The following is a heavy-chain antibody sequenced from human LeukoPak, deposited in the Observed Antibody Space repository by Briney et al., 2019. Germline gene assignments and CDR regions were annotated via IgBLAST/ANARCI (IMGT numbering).Heavy chain of an antibody. J-gene: IGHJ1*01. CDR1: GYDFSVNW. Sequence: KISCKASGYDFSVNWIGWVRQMPGKGLEWMGVIYCGGSDTKYSSSFQGQVTISVDKSINTAYLQWSSLKASDTAIYYCARHGGGNSWPFQHWGQGTLVTVSS. CDR3: ARHGGGNSWPFQH. D-gene: IGHD6-13*01. V-gene: IGHV5-51*01. CDR2: IYCGGSDT.